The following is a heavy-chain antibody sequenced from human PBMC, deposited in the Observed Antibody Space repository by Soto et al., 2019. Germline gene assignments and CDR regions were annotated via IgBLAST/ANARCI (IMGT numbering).Heavy chain of an antibody. CDR1: GFTVSSNY. D-gene: IGHD3-3*01. CDR3: ARHMDKYYDFWSGYYRHYYYYMDV. CDR2: IYSGGST. J-gene: IGHJ6*03. Sequence: GGSLRLSCAASGFTVSSNYMSWVRQAPGKGLEWVSVIYSGGSTYYADSVKGRFTISRDNSKNTLYLQMNSLRAEDTAVYYCARHMDKYYDFWSGYYRHYYYYMDVWGKGTTVTVS. V-gene: IGHV3-66*04.